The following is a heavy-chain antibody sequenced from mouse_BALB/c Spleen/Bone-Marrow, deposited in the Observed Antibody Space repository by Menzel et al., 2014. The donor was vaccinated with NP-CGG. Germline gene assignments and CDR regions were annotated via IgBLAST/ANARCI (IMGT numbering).Heavy chain of an antibody. D-gene: IGHD2-4*01. V-gene: IGHV1S56*01. Sequence: QVQLQQSGPELVKPGASVRISCKASGYTFTSYYIHWVKQRPGQGLEWIGWIYPGNVNTKYNKKFKGKATLTADKSSSTAYMQVSSLTSEDSAVYFCARSYDYDGNYAMDYWGQGTSVTVSS. CDR3: ARSYDYDGNYAMDY. CDR2: IYPGNVNT. J-gene: IGHJ4*01. CDR1: GYTFTSYY.